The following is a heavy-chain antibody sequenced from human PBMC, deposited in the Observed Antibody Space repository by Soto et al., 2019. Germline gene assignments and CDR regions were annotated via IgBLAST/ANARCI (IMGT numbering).Heavy chain of an antibody. V-gene: IGHV3-74*01. CDR3: TTGGLEPFDN. D-gene: IGHD1-1*01. Sequence: GGSLRLSCAASGFTFRNYWMHWVRQAPGKGLVWVSRINDYGDRINYADSVEGRFTIYRDDAKSELYLQMKNLRADDTAVYYCTTGGLEPFDNWRQGALVTVSS. J-gene: IGHJ4*02. CDR2: INDYGDRI. CDR1: GFTFRNYW.